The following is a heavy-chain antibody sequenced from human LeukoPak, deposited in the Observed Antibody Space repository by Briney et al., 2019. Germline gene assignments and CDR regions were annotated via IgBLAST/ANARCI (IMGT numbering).Heavy chain of an antibody. Sequence: QPGRSLRLSCAASGFPFSSYGMHWVRQAPGKGLEWVSYISYDGGNKYYADSVKGRFTISRDNSKNTLYLQMNSLRAEDTAVYYCARRLVVITTWIDAFDIWGQGTMVTVSS. CDR1: GFPFSSYG. J-gene: IGHJ3*02. CDR2: ISYDGGNK. V-gene: IGHV3-33*05. D-gene: IGHD3-22*01. CDR3: ARRLVVITTWIDAFDI.